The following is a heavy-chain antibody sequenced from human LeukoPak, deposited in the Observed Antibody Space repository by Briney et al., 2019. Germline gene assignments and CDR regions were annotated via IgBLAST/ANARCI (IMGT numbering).Heavy chain of an antibody. CDR2: IKQDGSEK. Sequence: PGGSLRLSCAASGFTFSSYWMSWVRQAPGKGLEWVANIKQDGSEKYYVDSVKGRFTISRDNAKNSLYLQMNSLRAEDTAVYYCAREDSAADDAFDIWGQGTMVTVSS. D-gene: IGHD6-13*01. J-gene: IGHJ3*02. CDR1: GFTFSSYW. V-gene: IGHV3-7*03. CDR3: AREDSAADDAFDI.